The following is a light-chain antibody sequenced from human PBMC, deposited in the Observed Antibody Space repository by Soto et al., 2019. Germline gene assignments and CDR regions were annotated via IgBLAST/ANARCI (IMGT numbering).Light chain of an antibody. J-gene: IGKJ1*01. Sequence: DIQMTQSPSSLSASVGDSVTITCRASQNIKTYLNWYQQKPGKAPNLLIYAASSLHSGVPSRFSGSGSGTDFTLTISSLQPEDFATYFCQKLNAYPPWTFGQGTKVDIK. CDR1: QNIKTY. V-gene: IGKV1-17*01. CDR2: AAS. CDR3: QKLNAYPPWT.